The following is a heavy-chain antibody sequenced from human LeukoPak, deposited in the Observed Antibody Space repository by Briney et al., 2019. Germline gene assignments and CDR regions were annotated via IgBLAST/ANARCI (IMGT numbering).Heavy chain of an antibody. CDR3: ASGRRDGYNQPFDY. CDR1: GFTFSDYG. V-gene: IGHV3-30*03. Sequence: PGGSLRLSCAASGFTFSDYGMHWVRQAPGKGLEWVAVISYDGSTKYYADSVKGRFTISRDNSKNTLYLQMNSLRAEDTAVYYCASGRRDGYNQPFDYWGQGTLVTVSS. J-gene: IGHJ4*02. D-gene: IGHD5-24*01. CDR2: ISYDGSTK.